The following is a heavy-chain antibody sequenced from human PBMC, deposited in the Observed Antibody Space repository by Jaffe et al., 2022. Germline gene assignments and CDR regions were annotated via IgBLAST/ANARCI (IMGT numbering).Heavy chain of an antibody. Sequence: QVQLVQSGPEVKKPGASVKVSCKASGYTFVNYYIHWVRQAPGQGLEWMGIINPSSGATNYAQEFQGRVIITSDTSTNTVYMELNTLKSEDTAVYFCARSSGWYLAIDYWGRGTLVSVAS. CDR1: GYTFVNYY. V-gene: IGHV1-46*01. CDR3: ARSSGWYLAIDY. D-gene: IGHD6-19*01. CDR2: INPSSGAT. J-gene: IGHJ4*02.